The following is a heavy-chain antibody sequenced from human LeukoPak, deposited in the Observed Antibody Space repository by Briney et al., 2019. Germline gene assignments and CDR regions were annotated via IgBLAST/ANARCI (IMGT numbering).Heavy chain of an antibody. CDR1: GFTFSSYS. J-gene: IGHJ4*02. CDR3: AIRGVSSNSLFDH. V-gene: IGHV3-21*04. Sequence: GGSLRLSCAASGFTFSSYSMNWVRQAPGKGLEWVSSISSSSSYIYYADSVKGRFIISRDNSRDTLYLQMNSLRAEDTAVYYCAIRGVSSNSLFDHWGQGTLVTVSS. CDR2: ISSSSSYI. D-gene: IGHD6-6*01.